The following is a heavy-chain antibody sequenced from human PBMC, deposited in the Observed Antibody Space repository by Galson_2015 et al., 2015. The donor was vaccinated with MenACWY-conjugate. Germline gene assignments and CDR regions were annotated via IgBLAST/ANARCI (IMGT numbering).Heavy chain of an antibody. CDR3: IRAVAGTHYYMDF. CDR2: IRSKAHGGTA. Sequence: SLRLSCATSGFTFRDYAMNWFRQAPGKGLEWVGFIRSKAHGGTAEYAASVTGRFTISRDDSKSIAFLQMNGLKSEDTAVYYCIRAVAGTHYYMDFWGEGTTVTVS. V-gene: IGHV3-49*03. D-gene: IGHD6-13*01. J-gene: IGHJ6*03. CDR1: GFTFRDYA.